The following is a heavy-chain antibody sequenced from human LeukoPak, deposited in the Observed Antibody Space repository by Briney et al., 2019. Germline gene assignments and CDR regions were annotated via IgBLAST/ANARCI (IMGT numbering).Heavy chain of an antibody. Sequence: SETLSLTCAVYGGSFSGYYWSWIRQPSGKGLEWIGEINHSGSTNYNPSLKSRVTISVDTSKNQFSLKLSSVTAADTAVYYCARTTYVWGSYRLDYWGQGTLVTVSS. D-gene: IGHD3-16*02. V-gene: IGHV4-34*01. CDR3: ARTTYVWGSYRLDY. CDR2: INHSGST. J-gene: IGHJ4*02. CDR1: GGSFSGYY.